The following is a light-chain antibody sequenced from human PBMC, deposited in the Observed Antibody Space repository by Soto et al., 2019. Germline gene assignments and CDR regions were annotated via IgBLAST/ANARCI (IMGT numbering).Light chain of an antibody. Sequence: DIQMTQSPSSLSASVGDRVTITCRASQSISNYLNWYQQKPGKAPKLLMYAASSLQIGVPSRFGGSGSGTDFTLTISSLQPEDFATYYCQQSYSTPRTFGQGTKVEIK. J-gene: IGKJ1*01. CDR3: QQSYSTPRT. V-gene: IGKV1-39*01. CDR1: QSISNY. CDR2: AAS.